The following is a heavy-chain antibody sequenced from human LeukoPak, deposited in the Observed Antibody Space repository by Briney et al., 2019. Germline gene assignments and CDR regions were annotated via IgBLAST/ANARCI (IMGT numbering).Heavy chain of an antibody. J-gene: IGHJ4*02. CDR3: ASPRTIFGVVPRPPTL. CDR1: GFTFSSYS. V-gene: IGHV3-21*01. CDR2: ISSSSSYI. D-gene: IGHD3-3*01. Sequence: GGSLRLSCAASGFTFSSYSMNWVRQAPGKGLEWVSSISSSSSYIYYADSVKGRFTISRDNAKNSLYLQMNSLRAEDTAVYYCASPRTIFGVVPRPPTLWSQGTLVTVSS.